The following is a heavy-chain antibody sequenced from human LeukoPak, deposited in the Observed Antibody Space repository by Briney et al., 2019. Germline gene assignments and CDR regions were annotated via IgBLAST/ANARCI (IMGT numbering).Heavy chain of an antibody. J-gene: IGHJ5*02. D-gene: IGHD6-19*01. CDR3: ARGEVAGSFDP. Sequence: AASVKVSCTASGYTFTSYGISWMRQAPGQGLEWMGWISAYNGNTNYAQKLQGRVTMTTDTSTGTAYMELRSLRSDDTAVYYCARGEVAGSFDPWGQGTLVTVSS. CDR2: ISAYNGNT. V-gene: IGHV1-18*01. CDR1: GYTFTSYG.